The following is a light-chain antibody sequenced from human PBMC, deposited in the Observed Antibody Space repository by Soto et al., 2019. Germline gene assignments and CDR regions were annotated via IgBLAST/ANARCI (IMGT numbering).Light chain of an antibody. CDR2: AAS. CDR1: QSISSY. Sequence: DIQMTQSPSSLSACVGDRVTITCRASQSISSYLNWYQQKPGKAPKLLICAASSLQSGVPSRFSGSGSGTDFTLTISSLQPEDFATYYCQQSYSTPRTFGQGNKVEIQ. J-gene: IGKJ1*01. V-gene: IGKV1-39*01. CDR3: QQSYSTPRT.